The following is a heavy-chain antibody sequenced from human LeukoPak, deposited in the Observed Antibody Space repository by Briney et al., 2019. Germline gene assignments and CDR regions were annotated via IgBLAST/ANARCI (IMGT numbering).Heavy chain of an antibody. D-gene: IGHD3-22*01. CDR2: INPSSGST. CDR1: GYTFTNYY. Sequence: GASVRVSCKASGYTFTNYYMHWVRQAPGQGLEWMGIINPSSGSTSYAPKFRGRVTMTRDMSTSTVSMELSSLRSEDTAMYYRAREVPRGLYYDSSGYSLNDFWGQGTLVTVSS. J-gene: IGHJ4*02. CDR3: AREVPRGLYYDSSGYSLNDF. V-gene: IGHV1-46*01.